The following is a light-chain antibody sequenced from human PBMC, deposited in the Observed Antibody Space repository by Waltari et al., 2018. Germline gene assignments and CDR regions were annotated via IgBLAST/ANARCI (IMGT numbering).Light chain of an antibody. Sequence: AIQLTQSPSSLAASVGDRVTITCRASQGISSAVAWYQQKPGKVPNLLIFEASRLERGVPSRFSGSASGTDFTLTISSLQAEDVAVYYCQQYYGVPYTFGQGTKLEI. CDR3: QQYYGVPYT. V-gene: IGKV1-13*02. CDR2: EAS. CDR1: QGISSA. J-gene: IGKJ2*01.